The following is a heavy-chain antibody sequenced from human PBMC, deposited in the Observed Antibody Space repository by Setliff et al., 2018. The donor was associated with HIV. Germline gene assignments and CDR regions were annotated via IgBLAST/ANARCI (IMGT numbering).Heavy chain of an antibody. V-gene: IGHV4-39*07. CDR1: GGSISSSSYY. CDR3: ARVVWMAAAGTIDYYYYGMDI. CDR2: IFYTGIT. D-gene: IGHD6-13*01. Sequence: SETLSLTCTVSGGSISSSSYYWDWIRQPPGKSLEWVGSIFYTGITNYSPSLKSRVTISVDTSKNQFSLKLRSVTAADTAVYYCARVVWMAAAGTIDYYYYGMDIWGQGTTVTVSS. J-gene: IGHJ6*02.